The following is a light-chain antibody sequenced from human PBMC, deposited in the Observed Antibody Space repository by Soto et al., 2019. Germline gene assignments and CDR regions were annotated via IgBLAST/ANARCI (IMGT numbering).Light chain of an antibody. CDR3: CSYAGITTVV. Sequence: QSVLTQPASVSASPGQSITISCTGSSSNIGSFNLVSWYQQHPGRAPKLIIYEANKRPSGISSRFSGSKSGNTATLTISGLQAEDEAHYYCCSYAGITTVVFGGGTKLTVL. CDR2: EAN. V-gene: IGLV2-23*01. CDR1: SSNIGSFNL. J-gene: IGLJ2*01.